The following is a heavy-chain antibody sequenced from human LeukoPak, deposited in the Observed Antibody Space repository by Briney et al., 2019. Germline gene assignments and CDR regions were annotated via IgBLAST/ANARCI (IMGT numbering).Heavy chain of an antibody. CDR3: ARVGGYNPYYFDY. D-gene: IGHD5-24*01. CDR2: IYSGGST. Sequence: GGSLRLSCAASGFTVSSNYMSWVRQAPGKGLEWVSVIYSGGSTYYADSVKGRFTISRDNSKNTLYLQTNSLRAEDTAVYYCARVGGYNPYYFDYWGQGTLVTVSS. V-gene: IGHV3-66*01. J-gene: IGHJ4*02. CDR1: GFTVSSNY.